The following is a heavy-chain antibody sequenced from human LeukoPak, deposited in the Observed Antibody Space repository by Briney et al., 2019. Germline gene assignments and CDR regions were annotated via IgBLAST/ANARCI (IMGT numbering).Heavy chain of an antibody. D-gene: IGHD3-10*01. V-gene: IGHV4-59*01. Sequence: PSETLSLTCTVSGGSISSYYWSWIRQPPGKGLEWIGYIKYSGSTKYYPSLKSRVTISVDTSKNQFSLQLTSVTAADTAVYFCARVHNYGSGQSSYFDYWGQGSLVTVSS. J-gene: IGHJ4*02. CDR1: GGSISSYY. CDR3: ARVHNYGSGQSSYFDY. CDR2: IKYSGST.